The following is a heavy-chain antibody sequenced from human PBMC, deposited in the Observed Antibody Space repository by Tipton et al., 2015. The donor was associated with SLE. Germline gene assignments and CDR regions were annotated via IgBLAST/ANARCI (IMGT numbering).Heavy chain of an antibody. V-gene: IGHV4-34*01. J-gene: IGHJ3*02. Sequence: TLSLTCAVYGGSFSSYYWSWIRQPPGKGLEWIGEINHSGSTNYNPSLKRRVTISVDTSKNQFSLKLSSVTAADSAAYYCAREWGDAFDIWGQGTMVTVSS. D-gene: IGHD2-8*01. CDR1: GGSFSSYY. CDR3: AREWGDAFDI. CDR2: INHSGST.